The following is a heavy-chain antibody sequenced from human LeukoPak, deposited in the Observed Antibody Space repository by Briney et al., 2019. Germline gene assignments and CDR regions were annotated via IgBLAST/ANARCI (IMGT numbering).Heavy chain of an antibody. CDR2: ITPTLGTP. D-gene: IGHD3-10*01. J-gene: IGHJ6*03. CDR3: ASSGGDYYYYYMDV. Sequence: ASVKVSCKASGGTFSRYSISWVRQAPGQGLEWMGGITPTLGTPDYSQKFQGRVTITADESTSTVYMEMSSLRSEDTAVYYCASSGGDYYYYYMDVWGTGTTVTISS. CDR1: GGTFSRYS. V-gene: IGHV1-69*13.